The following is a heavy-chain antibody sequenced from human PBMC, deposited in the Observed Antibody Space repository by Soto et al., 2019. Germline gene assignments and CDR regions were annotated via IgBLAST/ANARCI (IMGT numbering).Heavy chain of an antibody. Sequence: QVQLQESGPGLVKPSQTLSLTCTVSGGSISSGGYHWSWIRQHPGKGLEWIGYIYYSCRTYYNPSLKSRVSISVDTSKNEFSLKLRSVTAADTAVYYGARGVQHWGQGTLGTVSS. V-gene: IGHV4-31*03. CDR1: GGSISSGGYH. J-gene: IGHJ1*01. CDR3: ARGVQH. CDR2: IYYSCRT.